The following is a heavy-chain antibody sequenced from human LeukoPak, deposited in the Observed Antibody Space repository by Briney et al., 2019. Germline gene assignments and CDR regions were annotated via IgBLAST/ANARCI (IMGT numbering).Heavy chain of an antibody. CDR3: ARETYYYDSSGYYRGGYYFDY. CDR2: IWYDGSNK. Sequence: GRSLRLSCAASGFTFSSYGMHWVRQAPGKGLEWVAVIWYDGSNKYYADSVKGRFTISRDNSKNTLYLQMSSLRAEDTAVYYCARETYYYDSSGYYRGGYYFDYWGQGTLVTVSS. J-gene: IGHJ4*02. V-gene: IGHV3-33*01. D-gene: IGHD3-22*01. CDR1: GFTFSSYG.